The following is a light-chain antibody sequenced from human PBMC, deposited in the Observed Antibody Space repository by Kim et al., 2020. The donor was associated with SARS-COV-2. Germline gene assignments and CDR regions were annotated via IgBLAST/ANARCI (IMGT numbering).Light chain of an antibody. Sequence: VTIACAGTSSDVGSYNRGSLYQQPPGTAPKLLIYEVSNRPSGGPYRFSGSKSGNTASLTISGLQAEDEADYYCYSYTSSSTRYVFGTGTKVTVL. V-gene: IGLV2-18*02. J-gene: IGLJ1*01. CDR1: SSDVGSYNR. CDR3: YSYTSSSTRYV. CDR2: EVS.